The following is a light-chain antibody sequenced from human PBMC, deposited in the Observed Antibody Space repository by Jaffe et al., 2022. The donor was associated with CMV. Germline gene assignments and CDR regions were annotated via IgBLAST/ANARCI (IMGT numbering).Light chain of an antibody. V-gene: IGLV9-49*01. CDR2: VGTGGVVG. J-gene: IGLJ3*02. CDR3: GTEHGSGSNFVSWV. CDR1: SGYSAYQ. Sequence: QPVLTQPPSASASLGASVTLTCTLSSGYSAYQVDWYQQRPGKGPRFVMRVGTGGVVGSKGDGIPDRFSVLGSGLNRYLTIKNIQEDDESDYYCGTEHGSGSNFVSWVFGGGTKLTVL.